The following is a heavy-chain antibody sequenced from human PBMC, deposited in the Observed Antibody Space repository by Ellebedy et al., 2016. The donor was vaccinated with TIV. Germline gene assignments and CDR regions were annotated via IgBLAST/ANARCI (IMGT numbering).Heavy chain of an antibody. V-gene: IGHV3-13*01. CDR1: GFTFSSYD. Sequence: GESLKITCAASGFTFSSYDMHWVRQVTGKGLEWVSAIGTAGDTYYPDSVKGRFTISRENAKNSLYLQMNSLRAGDTAVYYCARATEGLDYWGQGTLVTVSS. CDR3: ARATEGLDY. CDR2: IGTAGDT. D-gene: IGHD1-14*01. J-gene: IGHJ4*02.